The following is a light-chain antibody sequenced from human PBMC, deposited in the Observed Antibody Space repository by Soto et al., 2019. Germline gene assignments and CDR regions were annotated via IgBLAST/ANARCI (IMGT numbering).Light chain of an antibody. V-gene: IGLV2-14*01. CDR3: NSYTSRSSSTYV. CDR1: SSEVGGYNY. J-gene: IGLJ1*01. CDR2: DVS. Sequence: QSVLTQPASVSGSPGQSITISCTGTSSEVGGYNYVSWYQQYPGKAPKLMIYDVSNRPSGVSNRFSGSKSGNTASLTISGLQAEDEADYYCNSYTSRSSSTYVFGTGTKVTVL.